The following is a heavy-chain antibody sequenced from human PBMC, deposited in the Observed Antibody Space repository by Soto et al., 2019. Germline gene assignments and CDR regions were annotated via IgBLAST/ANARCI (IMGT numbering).Heavy chain of an antibody. Sequence: PGGSLRLSCAASGFTFSSYAMSWVRQAPGKGLEWVPTISSSGGSTHYADSVKGRFTISRDNSKNTLYLQMNSLRAEDTAVYYCAKFYGGNSAHTYTIDPWGQGTLVTVSS. CDR2: ISSSGGST. V-gene: IGHV3-23*01. CDR3: AKFYGGNSAHTYTIDP. J-gene: IGHJ5*02. D-gene: IGHD2-21*02. CDR1: GFTFSSYA.